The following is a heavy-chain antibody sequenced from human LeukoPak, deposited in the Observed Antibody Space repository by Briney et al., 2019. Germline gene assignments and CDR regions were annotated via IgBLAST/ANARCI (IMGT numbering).Heavy chain of an antibody. V-gene: IGHV3-53*01. CDR3: ARGIAVAGIFDY. Sequence: GGSLRLSCAASGFTVSSNYMSWVRQAPGKGLEWVSVIYSGGSTYYADSVKGRFTISRDNPKNTLYLQMNSLRAEDTAVYYCARGIAVAGIFDYWGQGTLVTVSS. D-gene: IGHD6-19*01. CDR2: IYSGGST. CDR1: GFTVSSNY. J-gene: IGHJ4*02.